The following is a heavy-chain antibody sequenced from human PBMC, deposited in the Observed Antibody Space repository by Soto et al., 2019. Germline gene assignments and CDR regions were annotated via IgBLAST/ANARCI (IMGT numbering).Heavy chain of an antibody. CDR1: GFTFRSYA. J-gene: IGHJ4*02. D-gene: IGHD3-3*01. CDR2: ISGSGGST. V-gene: IGHV3-23*01. Sequence: PGGSLRLSCSASGFTFRSYAMSWVRQAPGKGLEWVSAISGSGGSTYYADSVKGRFTISRDNSKNTLYLQMNSLRAEDTAVYYCARITIFGVVITNYFDYWGQGTLVTVSS. CDR3: ARITIFGVVITNYFDY.